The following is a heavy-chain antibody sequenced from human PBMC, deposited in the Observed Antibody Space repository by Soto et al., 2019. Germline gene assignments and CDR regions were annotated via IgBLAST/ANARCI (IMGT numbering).Heavy chain of an antibody. V-gene: IGHV1-58*02. J-gene: IGHJ6*02. Sequence: QMQLVQSGPEVKKPGTSVKVSCKASGFTFTSSAMQWVRQARGQRLEWIGWIVVGSGNTNYAQKFQERVTITRDMSTSTAYMDLSSLRSEDTAVYYCAAVASATPCSSTSCLPEYYYYYGMDVWGQGTTVTVSS. CDR3: AAVASATPCSSTSCLPEYYYYYGMDV. CDR2: IVVGSGNT. CDR1: GFTFTSSA. D-gene: IGHD2-2*01.